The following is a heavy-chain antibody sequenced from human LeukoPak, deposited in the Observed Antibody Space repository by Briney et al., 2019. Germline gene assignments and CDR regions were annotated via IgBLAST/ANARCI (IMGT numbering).Heavy chain of an antibody. J-gene: IGHJ4*02. V-gene: IGHV4-59*01. CDR3: ARVYGSGYEIDY. D-gene: IGHD5-12*01. CDR1: GGSISSYY. CDR2: IYYSGST. Sequence: SETLSLTCTVSGGSISSYYWSWIRQPPGKGLEWIGYIYYSGSTNYNPSLKSRVTISVDTSKNQFSLKLSSVTAADTAVYYCARVYGSGYEIDYWGQGTLVTVSS.